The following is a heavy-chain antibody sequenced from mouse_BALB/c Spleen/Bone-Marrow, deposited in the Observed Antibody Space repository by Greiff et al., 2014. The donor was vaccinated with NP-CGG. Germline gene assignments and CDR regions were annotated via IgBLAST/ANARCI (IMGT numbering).Heavy chain of an antibody. V-gene: IGHV1-80*01. J-gene: IGHJ2*01. CDR1: GYAFSSYW. CDR2: IYPGDGDT. CDR3: ARVRSWADY. Sequence: QVQLKESGAELVRPGSSVKISCKASGYAFSSYWMNWVKQRPGQGLEWIGQIYPGDGDTNYNGKFKGKATLTADRSSSTAYMQLSSLTSEDPAVYFCARVRSWADYWGQGTTLTVSS. D-gene: IGHD4-1*01.